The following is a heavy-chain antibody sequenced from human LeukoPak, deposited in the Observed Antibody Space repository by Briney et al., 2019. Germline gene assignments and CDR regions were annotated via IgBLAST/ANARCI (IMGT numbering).Heavy chain of an antibody. CDR2: INHSGST. CDR3: ARRYSYGLFLKH. D-gene: IGHD5-18*01. Sequence: PSETLSLTCAVYGGSFSGYYWSWIRQPPGKGLEWIGEINHSGSTNYNPSLKSRVTISVDTYKNQFSLKLSSVTAADTAVYYCARRYSYGLFLKHWGQGTLVTVSS. CDR1: GGSFSGYY. J-gene: IGHJ4*02. V-gene: IGHV4-34*01.